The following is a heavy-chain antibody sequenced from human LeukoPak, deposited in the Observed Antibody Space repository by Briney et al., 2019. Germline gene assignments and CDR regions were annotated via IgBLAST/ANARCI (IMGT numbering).Heavy chain of an antibody. Sequence: PSETLSLTRTVSGASISSTGSYWAWIRQPPGKGLDWIGTISYAGSTNYDPSLNTRVPISTDTSNNQFSLRLSSVTDADTAVYYCARVAAGLKYGADYWGQGTLGTVSS. V-gene: IGHV4-39*07. CDR3: ARVAAGLKYGADY. J-gene: IGHJ4*02. D-gene: IGHD1-14*01. CDR2: ISYAGST. CDR1: GASISSTGSY.